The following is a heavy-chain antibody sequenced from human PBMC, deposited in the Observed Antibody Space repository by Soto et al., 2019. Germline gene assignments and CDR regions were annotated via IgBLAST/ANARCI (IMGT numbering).Heavy chain of an antibody. Sequence: GESLKISCTGFGYTFTTFWSSWVRQMPGKGLEWMGRIDPRDSYVNYSPSFQGHVTISLDKPISTAYLQWGSLKASDTAMYYCARLFCSTTTCDSWFDPWGQGTLVTGSS. J-gene: IGHJ5*02. V-gene: IGHV5-10-1*01. CDR1: GYTFTTFW. CDR3: ARLFCSTTTCDSWFDP. CDR2: IDPRDSYV. D-gene: IGHD2-2*01.